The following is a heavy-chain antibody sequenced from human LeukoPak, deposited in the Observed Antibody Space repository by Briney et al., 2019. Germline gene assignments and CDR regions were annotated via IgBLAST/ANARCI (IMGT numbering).Heavy chain of an antibody. CDR2: FDPEDGET. D-gene: IGHD2-21*01. J-gene: IGHJ6*02. V-gene: IGHV1-24*01. CDR1: GYTLTKLY. CDR3: GTLRWHIIELHYYYAMDV. Sequence: ASVKVSCKVSGYTLTKLYIHWVRQAPGKGLEWMGGFDPEDGETIYAQRFQGRVTMTEDTSSDTAYMELKNLRSEDTAVYYCGTLRWHIIELHYYYAMDVWGQGTTVTVSS.